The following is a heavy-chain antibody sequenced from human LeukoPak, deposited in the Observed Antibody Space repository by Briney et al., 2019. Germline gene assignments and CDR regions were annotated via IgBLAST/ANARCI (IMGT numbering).Heavy chain of an antibody. CDR2: ITGSGDTT. V-gene: IGHV3-23*01. D-gene: IGHD6-19*01. CDR1: GFTFSSFA. CDR3: VLGRYGGGFDP. Sequence: GGSLRLSCAASGFTFSSFAVTWVRQAPGKGLEWVSGITGSGDTTFYADSVKGRFTISRDNSKNTLYLQMNSRRAEDTAVYYCVLGRYGGGFDPWGQGTLVIVSS. J-gene: IGHJ5*02.